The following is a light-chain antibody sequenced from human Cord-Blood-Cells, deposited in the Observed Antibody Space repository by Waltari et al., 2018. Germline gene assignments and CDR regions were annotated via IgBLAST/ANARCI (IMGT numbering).Light chain of an antibody. CDR2: EVS. V-gene: IGLV2-8*01. Sequence: QSALTQPPSASGSPGQSVTISCTGTSSDVGGYNYVSWYQQHPGKAPKLVIYEVSKRPSGVPGRFSGFKSGNTASLTVSGLQAEDEADYYCSSYAGSNNLVFGGGTKLTVL. CDR3: SSYAGSNNLV. CDR1: SSDVGGYNY. J-gene: IGLJ3*02.